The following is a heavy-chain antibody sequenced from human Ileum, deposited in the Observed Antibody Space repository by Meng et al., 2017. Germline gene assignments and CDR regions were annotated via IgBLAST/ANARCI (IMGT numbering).Heavy chain of an antibody. CDR1: GFTFSNYG. Sequence: GDSLKISCAAYGFTFSNYGMSWVRQAPREGLEGVAYIKRDGSEKYYVDSVKGRFTISRDNAKNSLYLQMNSLTAEHTALYYCARGFSVDYWGQGTLVTVSS. D-gene: IGHD6-19*01. J-gene: IGHJ4*02. CDR3: ARGFSVDY. V-gene: IGHV3-7*01. CDR2: IKRDGSEK.